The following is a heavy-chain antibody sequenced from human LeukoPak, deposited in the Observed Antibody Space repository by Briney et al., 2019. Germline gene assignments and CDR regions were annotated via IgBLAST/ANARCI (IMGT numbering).Heavy chain of an antibody. CDR2: IIPIFATA. D-gene: IGHD6-6*01. V-gene: IGHV1-69*01. CDR3: AIDQGIAARVEYRYYMDV. Sequence: EASVKVSCKASGGTFSSYAISWVRQAPGQGLEWMGGIIPIFATANYAQKFQGRVTITADESSSTAYMELSSLRSEDTAVYYCAIDQGIAARVEYRYYMDVWGKGTTVTVSS. J-gene: IGHJ6*03. CDR1: GGTFSSYA.